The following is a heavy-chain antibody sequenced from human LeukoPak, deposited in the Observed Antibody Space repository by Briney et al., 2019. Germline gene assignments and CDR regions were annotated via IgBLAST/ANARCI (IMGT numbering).Heavy chain of an antibody. Sequence: GGSLRLSCAASGFTFPNYAMSWVRQAPGQGLEWVAVISYDGSNKYYADSVKGRFTISRDNSKNTLYLQMNSLRAEDTAVYYCAADIVAEDYFDYWGQGTLVTVSS. CDR1: GFTFPNYA. CDR3: AADIVAEDYFDY. J-gene: IGHJ4*02. D-gene: IGHD5-12*01. CDR2: ISYDGSNK. V-gene: IGHV3-30-3*01.